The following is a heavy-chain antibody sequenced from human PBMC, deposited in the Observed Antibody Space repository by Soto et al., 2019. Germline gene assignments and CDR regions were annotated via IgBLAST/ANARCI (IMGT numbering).Heavy chain of an antibody. D-gene: IGHD3-3*01. J-gene: IGHJ5*02. CDR2: IIPIFGTA. Sequence: GASVKVSCKASGGTFSSYDISWVRQVPGQGLEWMGGIIPIFGTANYAQKFQGRVTITADESTSTTYMELSSLRSEDTAVYYCARSVGYDFWSGYREVNWFDPWGQGTLVTVSS. V-gene: IGHV1-69*13. CDR1: GGTFSSYD. CDR3: ARSVGYDFWSGYREVNWFDP.